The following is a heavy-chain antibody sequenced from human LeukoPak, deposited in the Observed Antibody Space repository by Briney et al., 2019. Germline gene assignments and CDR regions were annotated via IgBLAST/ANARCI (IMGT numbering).Heavy chain of an antibody. CDR2: ISSAGNTI. D-gene: IGHD3-10*01. V-gene: IGHV3-48*03. Sequence: PGGSLRLSCVVSGFIFSNYEMNWVRQAPGKGLEWVSYISSAGNTIYYADSVKGRFTISRDDAKDSLYLHMNSLRAEDTAVYYCARERVSSVRGVIGYWGQGTLVTVSS. J-gene: IGHJ4*02. CDR1: GFIFSNYE. CDR3: ARERVSSVRGVIGY.